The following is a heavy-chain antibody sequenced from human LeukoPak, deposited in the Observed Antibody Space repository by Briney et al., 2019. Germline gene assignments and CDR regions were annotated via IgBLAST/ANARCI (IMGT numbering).Heavy chain of an antibody. J-gene: IGHJ4*02. CDR1: GYTFTSYG. CDR2: ISAYNGNT. CDR3: ARVGPYSSSSPFDY. V-gene: IGHV1-18*01. Sequence: ASVKVSCKASGYTFTSYGISWVRQAPGQGLERMGWISAYNGNTNYAQKLQGRVTMTTDTSTSTAYMELRSLRSDDTAVYYCARVGPYSSSSPFDYWGQGTLVTVSS. D-gene: IGHD6-6*01.